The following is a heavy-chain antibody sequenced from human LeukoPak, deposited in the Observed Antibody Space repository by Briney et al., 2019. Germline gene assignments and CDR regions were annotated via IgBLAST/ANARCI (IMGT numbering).Heavy chain of an antibody. D-gene: IGHD6-19*01. V-gene: IGHV3-21*01. CDR3: ARDGPVAVATLWYFDL. Sequence: GGSLRLSCAASGFTFSSYSMNWVRQAPGKGLEWVSSISSSSRYIYRADSVKGRFTISRDDAKNSLYLQMNSLRAEDTAVYYCARDGPVAVATLWYFDLWGRGTLVTVSS. CDR1: GFTFSSYS. CDR2: ISSSSRYI. J-gene: IGHJ2*01.